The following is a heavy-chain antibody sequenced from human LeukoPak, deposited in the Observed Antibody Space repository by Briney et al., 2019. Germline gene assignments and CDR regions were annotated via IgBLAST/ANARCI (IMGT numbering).Heavy chain of an antibody. D-gene: IGHD1-26*01. CDR3: ARGGPTVGTDY. CDR1: GFTFRNYW. CDR2: IKEDGSEK. J-gene: IGHJ4*02. V-gene: IGHV3-7*01. Sequence: GGSLRLSCAGSGFTFRNYWMNWVRQAPGKGLEWVANIKEDGSEKYYVDSVKGRFTVSRDNAKNSLSLQINSLRADDTAVYYCARGGPTVGTDYWGQGTLVTVSS.